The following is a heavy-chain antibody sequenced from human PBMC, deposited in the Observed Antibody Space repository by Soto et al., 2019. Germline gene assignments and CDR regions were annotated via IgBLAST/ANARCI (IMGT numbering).Heavy chain of an antibody. V-gene: IGHV4-59*01. D-gene: IGHD5-12*01. J-gene: IGHJ4*02. Sequence: SETLSLTCTVSGVSITSYYWTWIRQPQGKGLEWIGYIYHSRSTKYNPSLKSRVAISVDTSKNQFSLGLSSLTAADTAIYYCARETEGGSEIDYWGQGTLVTVS. CDR1: GVSITSYY. CDR3: ARETEGGSEIDY. CDR2: IYHSRST.